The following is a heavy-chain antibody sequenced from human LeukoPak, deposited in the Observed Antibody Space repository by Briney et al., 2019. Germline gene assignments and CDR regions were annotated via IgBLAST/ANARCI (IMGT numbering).Heavy chain of an antibody. V-gene: IGHV3-23*01. J-gene: IGHJ4*02. CDR3: ASGRDYGDLGKFDY. D-gene: IGHD4-17*01. Sequence: PGGSLRLSCAASGFTFRNYAMSWGRQAPEKGLEWVSAISDSAAGAYYADSVKGRFTISRDNSKNTLYLQMNSLRAEDTAVYYYASGRDYGDLGKFDYWGQGTRVTVSS. CDR1: GFTFRNYA. CDR2: ISDSAAGA.